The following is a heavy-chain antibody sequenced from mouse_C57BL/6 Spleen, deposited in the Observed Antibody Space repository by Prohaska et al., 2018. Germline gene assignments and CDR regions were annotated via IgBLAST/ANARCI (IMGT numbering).Heavy chain of an antibody. D-gene: IGHD1-1*01. CDR1: GFNIKDDY. CDR2: IDPENGDT. V-gene: IGHV14-4*01. CDR3: TSITTVVAPFDY. J-gene: IGHJ2*01. Sequence: EVQLQQSGAELVRPGASVKLSCTASGFNIKDDYMHWVKQRPEQGQEGIGRIDPENGDTEYASKLQGKATITADTSANTAYLQLSSLTSEDTAVYYCTSITTVVAPFDYWGQGTTLTVSS.